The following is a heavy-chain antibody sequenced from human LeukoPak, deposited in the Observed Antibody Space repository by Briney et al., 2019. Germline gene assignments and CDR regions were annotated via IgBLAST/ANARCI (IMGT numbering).Heavy chain of an antibody. CDR3: ARAYYYDSSGYSNFDY. V-gene: IGHV1-69*05. J-gene: IGHJ4*02. CDR1: GGTFSSYA. D-gene: IGHD3-22*01. CDR2: IIPIFGTA. Sequence: SVKVSCKAPGGTFSSYAISWVRQAPGQGLEWMGGIIPIFGTANYAQKFQGRVTITTDESTSTAYMELSSLRSEDTAVYYCARAYYYDSSGYSNFDYWGQGTLVTVSS.